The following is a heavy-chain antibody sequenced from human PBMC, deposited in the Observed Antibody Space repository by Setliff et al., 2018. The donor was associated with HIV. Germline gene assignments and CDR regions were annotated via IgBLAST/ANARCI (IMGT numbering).Heavy chain of an antibody. CDR2: IYFTGSS. J-gene: IGHJ1*01. CDR3: ARHGRALYNNKWYFEYFQH. CDR1: GGSISTYY. D-gene: IGHD3-10*01. Sequence: SETLSLTCTVSGGSISTYYWSWIRQPPGKGLEWIGSIYFTGSSDNNPSLKSRVTVSLHTSENQFSLKLSSVTAADTAVYYCARHGRALYNNKWYFEYFQHWGQGTLVTVSS. V-gene: IGHV4-59*08.